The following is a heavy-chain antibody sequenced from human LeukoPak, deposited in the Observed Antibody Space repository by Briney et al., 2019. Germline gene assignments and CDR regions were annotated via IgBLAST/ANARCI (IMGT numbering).Heavy chain of an antibody. V-gene: IGHV3-21*01. CDR3: ARDPPFIIGTTFFDY. CDR2: ISISSTYI. J-gene: IGHJ4*02. D-gene: IGHD1-20*01. Sequence: PLGPLRFTCAASGYTFKSYRRKWVRQGRGKELECVGSISISSTYIYYADSVKGRFTISRDNAKNSLYLQMNSLRAEDTAVYYCARDPPFIIGTTFFDYWGQGTLVTVSS. CDR1: GYTFKSYR.